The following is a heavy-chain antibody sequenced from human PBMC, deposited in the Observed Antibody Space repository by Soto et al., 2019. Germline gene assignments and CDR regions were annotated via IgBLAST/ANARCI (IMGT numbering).Heavy chain of an antibody. V-gene: IGHV1-69*13. CDR3: ASGYYYDSSGYYETAT. J-gene: IGHJ5*02. D-gene: IGHD3-22*01. Sequence: SVKVSCKASGGTFSSYAISWVRQAPGQGLEWMGGIIPIFGTANYAQKFQGRVTITADESTSTAYMELSSLRSEDTAVYYCASGYYYDSSGYYETATWGQGTLVTVPQ. CDR2: IIPIFGTA. CDR1: GGTFSSYA.